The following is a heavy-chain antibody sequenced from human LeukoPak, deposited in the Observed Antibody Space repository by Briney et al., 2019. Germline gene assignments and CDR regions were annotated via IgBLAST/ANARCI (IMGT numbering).Heavy chain of an antibody. D-gene: IGHD6-13*01. CDR1: GYTFTSYG. Sequence: ASVKVSCKASGYTFTSYGISWVRQAPGQGLEWMGWISVYNGNTNYAQKLQGRVTMTTDTSTSTAYMELRSLRSDDAAVYYCARVGLGAAAGNWFDPWGQGTLVTVSS. CDR2: ISVYNGNT. CDR3: ARVGLGAAAGNWFDP. J-gene: IGHJ5*02. V-gene: IGHV1-18*01.